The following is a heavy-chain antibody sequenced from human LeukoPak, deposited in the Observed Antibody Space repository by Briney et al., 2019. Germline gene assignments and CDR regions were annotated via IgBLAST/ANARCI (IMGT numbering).Heavy chain of an antibody. Sequence: ASVKVSCKASGYTFTSYYMHWVRQAPGQGLEWMGIINPSGGDTSYAQKFQGRLTITRDMSTSTAYMELSSLRSEDTAVYYCAADPYDYGDYVLGYWGQGTLVTVSS. V-gene: IGHV1-46*01. CDR3: AADPYDYGDYVLGY. CDR1: GYTFTSYY. D-gene: IGHD4-17*01. J-gene: IGHJ4*02. CDR2: INPSGGDT.